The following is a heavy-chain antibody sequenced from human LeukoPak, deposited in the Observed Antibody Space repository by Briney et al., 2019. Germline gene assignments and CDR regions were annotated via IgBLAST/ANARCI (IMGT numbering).Heavy chain of an antibody. J-gene: IGHJ6*04. CDR1: GFTFSDYY. CDR3: AELGITMIGGV. Sequence: PGGSLRLSCAASGFTFSDYYMSWLRQAPGKGLEWLSHIKGIGTTTYYADSVKGRFTISRDNAKNSLYLQMNSLRAEDTAVYYCAELGITMIGGVWGKGTTVTISS. V-gene: IGHV3-11*04. CDR2: IKGIGTTT. D-gene: IGHD3-10*02.